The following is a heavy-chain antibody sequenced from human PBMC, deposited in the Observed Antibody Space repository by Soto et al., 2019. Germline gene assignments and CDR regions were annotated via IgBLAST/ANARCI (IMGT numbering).Heavy chain of an antibody. D-gene: IGHD6-19*01. J-gene: IGHJ3*01. CDR3: AYSTGWYRHDV. CDR2: IFHSGDT. Sequence: QVQLQESGPGLVKPSGTLSLTCDVSGDSISSSKWWTWVRQPPGKGLGRIGDIFHSGDTNYNPSLKSRVFISVDKSQNQFSLKLSSVTAADTAVYYCAYSTGWYRHDVWGQGTLVTVSS. CDR1: GDSISSSKW. V-gene: IGHV4-4*02.